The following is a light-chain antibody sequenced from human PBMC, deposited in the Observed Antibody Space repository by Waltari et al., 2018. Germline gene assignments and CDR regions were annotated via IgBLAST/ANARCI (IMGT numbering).Light chain of an antibody. CDR2: DVS. V-gene: IGKV3-20*01. Sequence: EIMLTQSPGTLSLSPGDRATLSCRASQIISRALAWYHQKPGQAPRLLIYDVSTRASGIPDRFSGSGSGTDFSLTISRLEPEDFAVYYCQHYVRLPVTFGQGTKLEFK. CDR1: QIISRA. CDR3: QHYVRLPVT. J-gene: IGKJ1*01.